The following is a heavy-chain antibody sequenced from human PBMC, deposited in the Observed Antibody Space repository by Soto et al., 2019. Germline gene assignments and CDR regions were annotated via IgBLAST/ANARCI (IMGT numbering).Heavy chain of an antibody. CDR1: GASMNSYH. V-gene: IGHV4-4*09. D-gene: IGHD1-1*01. CDR3: AKTARHFDY. J-gene: IGHJ4*02. Sequence: PSETLSLTCTVSGASMNSYHWRWIRQPPGKGLEVIGYIYNNGPTKDINYNPSLKSRVTMSIDTSKNQFSVELSSVTAADTAVYYCAKTARHFDYWGRGTMVTVSS. CDR2: IYNNGPT.